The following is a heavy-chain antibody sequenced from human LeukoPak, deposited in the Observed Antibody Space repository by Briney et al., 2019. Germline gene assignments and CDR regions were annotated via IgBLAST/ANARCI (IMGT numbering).Heavy chain of an antibody. CDR1: GFTFSSYW. CDR3: AREWLSDAFDI. Sequence: GGSLRLSCAASGFTFSSYWMYWVRQAPGKGLEWVASIKQDESEKYYGDSVKGRFAVSRDNAKNSLFLQMNSLRAEDTAVYYCAREWLSDAFDIWGQGTMVTVSS. D-gene: IGHD3-22*01. J-gene: IGHJ3*02. V-gene: IGHV3-7*01. CDR2: IKQDESEK.